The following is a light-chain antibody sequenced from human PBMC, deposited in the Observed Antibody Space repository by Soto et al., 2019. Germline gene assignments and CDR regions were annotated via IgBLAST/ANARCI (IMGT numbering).Light chain of an antibody. CDR2: AAS. CDR3: HQTYSSLTIT. V-gene: IGKV1-39*01. J-gene: IGKJ5*01. CDR1: QTIYSN. Sequence: IQMSRSRSSLCASVGDRVTITCRASQTIYSNLNWYQQKPGKAPNLLIYAASSLESGVPARFSGSGSGTHFTLTITGLQPEDFATYYCHQTYSSLTITFGQGTRLEIK.